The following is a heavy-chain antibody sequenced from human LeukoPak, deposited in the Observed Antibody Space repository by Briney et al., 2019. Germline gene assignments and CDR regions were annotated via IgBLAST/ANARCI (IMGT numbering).Heavy chain of an antibody. CDR1: GFTVSSNY. J-gene: IGHJ4*02. D-gene: IGHD3-10*01. CDR3: ARSLPVREGDYFDY. Sequence: GGSLRLSCAASGFTVSSNYMSWVRQAPGKGLEWVSVIYSGGSTYYADSVKGRFTISRDNSKNTLHLQMNSLRAEDTAVYYCARSLPVREGDYFDYWGQGTLVTVSS. CDR2: IYSGGST. V-gene: IGHV3-53*01.